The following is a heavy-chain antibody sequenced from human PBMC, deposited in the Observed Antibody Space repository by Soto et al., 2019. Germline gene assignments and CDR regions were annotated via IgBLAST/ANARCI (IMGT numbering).Heavy chain of an antibody. V-gene: IGHV5-51*01. D-gene: IGHD3-16*02. CDR2: IYPGDSDT. CDR1: GYSFNMYW. Sequence: GESLKISCKGSGYSFNMYWIAWVRQMPGQGLEWMGIIYPGDSDTTYSSSFQGQATISADKTISTVYLQLSSLKASDTAMYYCARQRRYMATINNDAFDIWGQGTMVTVSS. J-gene: IGHJ3*02. CDR3: ARQRRYMATINNDAFDI.